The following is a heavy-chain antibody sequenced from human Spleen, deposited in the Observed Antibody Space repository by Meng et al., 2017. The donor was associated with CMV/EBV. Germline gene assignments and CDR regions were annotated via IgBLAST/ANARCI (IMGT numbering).Heavy chain of an antibody. J-gene: IGHJ5*02. D-gene: IGHD3-22*01. CDR3: ARGGYYDSSGQNWFDP. V-gene: IGHV3-30-3*01. CDR1: GFPLSSYS. Sequence: SGFPLSSYSMHWVRQAPGKGLEWVAVISYDGSNKYYADSVKGRFTISRDNSKNTLRLQMNTLRAEDTALYYCARGGYYDSSGQNWFDPWGQGTLVTVSS. CDR2: ISYDGSNK.